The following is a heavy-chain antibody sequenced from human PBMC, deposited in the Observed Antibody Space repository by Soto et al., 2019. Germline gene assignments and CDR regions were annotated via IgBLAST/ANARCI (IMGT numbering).Heavy chain of an antibody. Sequence: SGPTLVNPTQTLTLTCTFSGFSLSTSGVGVGWIRQPPGKALEWLALIYWNDDKRYSPSLKSRLTITKDTSKNQVVLTMTNMDPVDTATYYCAHSNWNDVPVNYYYGMDVWGQGTTVTV. V-gene: IGHV2-5*01. D-gene: IGHD1-1*01. CDR2: IYWNDDK. J-gene: IGHJ6*02. CDR1: GFSLSTSGVG. CDR3: AHSNWNDVPVNYYYGMDV.